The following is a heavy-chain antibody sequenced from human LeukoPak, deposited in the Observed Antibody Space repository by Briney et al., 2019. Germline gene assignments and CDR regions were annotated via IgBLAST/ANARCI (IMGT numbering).Heavy chain of an antibody. J-gene: IGHJ4*02. CDR2: INWNGGST. V-gene: IGHV3-20*04. D-gene: IGHD4-23*01. CDR3: ARAYGGNKLDY. CDR1: GSTFDDYG. Sequence: GGSLRLSCAASGSTFDDYGMSWVRQAPGKGLEWVSGINWNGGSTGYADSVKGRFTISRDNAKNSLYLQMNSLRAEDTALYYCARAYGGNKLDYWGQGTLVTVSS.